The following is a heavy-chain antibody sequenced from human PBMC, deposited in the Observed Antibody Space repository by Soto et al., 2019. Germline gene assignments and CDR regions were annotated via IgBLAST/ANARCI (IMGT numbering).Heavy chain of an antibody. V-gene: IGHV3-53*04. D-gene: IGHD3-10*01. CDR1: GFTVSSNY. J-gene: IGHJ5*02. CDR2: IYSGGST. Sequence: GGSLRLSCAASGFTVSSNYMSWVRQAPGKGLEWVSVIYSGGSTYYADSVKGRFTISRHNSKNTLYLQMNSLRAEDTAVYYCARVGGFPARALPFGEFNWFDPWGQGTLVTVSS. CDR3: ARVGGFPARALPFGEFNWFDP.